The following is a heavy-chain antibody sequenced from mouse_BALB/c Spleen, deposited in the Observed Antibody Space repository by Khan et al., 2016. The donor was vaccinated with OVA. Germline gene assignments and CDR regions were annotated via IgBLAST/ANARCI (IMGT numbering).Heavy chain of an antibody. CDR1: GYTFSSYW. V-gene: IGHV1-9*01. Sequence: QVQLKQSGAELMKPGASLKISCKATGYTFSSYWIEWVKQRPGHGLEWIGEILPGSGRNNYNEKFKGKATFTADTSSNTAYMQLSSLTSEDSAVYYCARGNYYGSSSWFGYWGQGTLVTVSA. D-gene: IGHD1-1*01. CDR2: ILPGSGRN. CDR3: ARGNYYGSSSWFGY. J-gene: IGHJ3*01.